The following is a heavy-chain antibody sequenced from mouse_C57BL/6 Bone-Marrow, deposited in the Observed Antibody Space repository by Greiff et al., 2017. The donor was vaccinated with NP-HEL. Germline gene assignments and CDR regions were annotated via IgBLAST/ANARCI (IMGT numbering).Heavy chain of an antibody. Sequence: VQLQHSGAELARPGASVKLSCKASGYTFTSYGISWVKQRTGQGLEWIGEIYPRSGNTYYNEKFKGKATLTADKSSSTAYMELRSLTSEDSAVYFCASHWDDDYWGQGTTLTVSS. CDR2: IYPRSGNT. D-gene: IGHD4-1*01. CDR3: ASHWDDDY. J-gene: IGHJ2*01. CDR1: GYTFTSYG. V-gene: IGHV1-81*01.